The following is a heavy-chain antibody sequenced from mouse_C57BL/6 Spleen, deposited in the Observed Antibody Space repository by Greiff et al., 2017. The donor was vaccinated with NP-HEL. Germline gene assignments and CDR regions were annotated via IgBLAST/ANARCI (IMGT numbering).Heavy chain of an antibody. V-gene: IGHV5-16*01. CDR2: INYDGSST. CDR3: ARDYLYRSSYHYWYFDV. Sequence: EVMLVESEGGLVQPGSSMKLSCTASGFTFSDYYMAWVRQVPEKGLEWVANINYDGSSTYYLDSLKSRFIISRDNAKNILYLQMSSLKSEDTATYYCARDYLYRSSYHYWYFDVWGTGTTVTVSS. D-gene: IGHD1-1*01. J-gene: IGHJ1*03. CDR1: GFTFSDYY.